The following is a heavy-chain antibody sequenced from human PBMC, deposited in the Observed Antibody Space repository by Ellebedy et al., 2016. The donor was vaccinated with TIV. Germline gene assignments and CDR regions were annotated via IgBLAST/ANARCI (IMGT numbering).Heavy chain of an antibody. CDR2: INPNSGGT. J-gene: IGHJ4*02. CDR3: ARASEWGYYDSSGYHVGY. D-gene: IGHD3-22*01. Sequence: AASVKVSCKASGYTFTGYYMHWVRQAPGQGLEWMGWINPNSGGTNYAQKFQGRVTMTRDTSISTAYMELSRLRSDDTAVYYCARASEWGYYDSSGYHVGYWGQGTLVTVSS. V-gene: IGHV1-2*02. CDR1: GYTFTGYY.